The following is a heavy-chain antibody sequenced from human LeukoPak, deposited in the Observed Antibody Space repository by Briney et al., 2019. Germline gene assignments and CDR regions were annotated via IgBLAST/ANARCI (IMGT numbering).Heavy chain of an antibody. D-gene: IGHD2-2*01. CDR2: IRYDGSNK. CDR3: AKDRIVVVPAASDAFDI. J-gene: IGHJ3*02. V-gene: IGHV3-30*02. CDR1: GFTFSSYG. Sequence: GGSLRLSCAASGFTFSSYGMHWVRQAPGKGPEWVAFIRYDGSNKYYADSVKGRFTISRDNSKNTLYLQMNSLRAEDTAVYYCAKDRIVVVPAASDAFDIWGQGTMVTVSS.